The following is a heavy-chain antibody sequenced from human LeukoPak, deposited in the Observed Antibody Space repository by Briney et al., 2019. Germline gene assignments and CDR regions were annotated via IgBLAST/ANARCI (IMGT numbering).Heavy chain of an antibody. Sequence: SVKVSCKASGGTFSSYAISWVRQAPGQGLEWMGRIIPIFGTANYAQKFQGRVTITTDESTSTAYMELSSLRSEDTAVYYCASYYYGLGSYLGYWGQGTLVTVSS. CDR2: IIPIFGTA. V-gene: IGHV1-69*05. CDR3: ASYYYGLGSYLGY. D-gene: IGHD3-10*01. J-gene: IGHJ4*02. CDR1: GGTFSSYA.